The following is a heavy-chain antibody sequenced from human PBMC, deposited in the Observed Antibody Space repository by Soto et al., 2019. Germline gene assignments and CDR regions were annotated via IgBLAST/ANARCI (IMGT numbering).Heavy chain of an antibody. CDR3: ARGFSSPSLNWFDP. Sequence: QVQMEQSGAEVKKPGASVKVSCKASEYTFTSYDINWVRQATGQGLEWMGWMNPNSGNTGYAQTFQGTVIMTRNTSLSTAYMELTSLTSEDTAVYYCARGFSSPSLNWFDPWGQGTLVTVSS. J-gene: IGHJ5*02. D-gene: IGHD2-2*01. V-gene: IGHV1-8*01. CDR1: EYTFTSYD. CDR2: MNPNSGNT.